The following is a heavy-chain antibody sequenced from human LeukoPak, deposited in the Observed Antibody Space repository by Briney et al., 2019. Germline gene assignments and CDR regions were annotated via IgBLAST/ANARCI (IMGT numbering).Heavy chain of an antibody. CDR3: ARQRLRGYYDSSGYYFDF. V-gene: IGHV4-59*08. Sequence: SETLSLTCTVSGGSISSYYWNWIRQPPGKGLEWIANIHYRGSTNYDPSLKSRVTISVDTSNNQFSLKLSSVTAADTAIYYCARQRLRGYYDSSGYYFDFWGQGALVTVSS. J-gene: IGHJ4*02. D-gene: IGHD3-22*01. CDR2: IHYRGST. CDR1: GGSISSYY.